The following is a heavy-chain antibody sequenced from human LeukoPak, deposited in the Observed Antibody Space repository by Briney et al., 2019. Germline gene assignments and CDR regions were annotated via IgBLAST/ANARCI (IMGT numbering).Heavy chain of an antibody. CDR1: EFSFSSHA. CDR3: ARGGSRGSQSYLFDS. J-gene: IGHJ4*02. CDR2: ISYDGSNR. V-gene: IGHV3-30-3*01. Sequence: GGSLRLSCAASEFSFSSHAFHWVRQAPGGGLEWVAAISYDGSNRYYRDSVTDRFTISRDNSKNTLYLQMNSLSLEDTAVYFCARGGSRGSQSYLFDSWGPGILVTVLS. D-gene: IGHD3-10*01.